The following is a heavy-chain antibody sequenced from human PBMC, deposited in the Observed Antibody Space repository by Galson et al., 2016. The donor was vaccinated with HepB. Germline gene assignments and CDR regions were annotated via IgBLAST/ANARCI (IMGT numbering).Heavy chain of an antibody. CDR3: ARDCTGGTCKFAGYDAFDI. Sequence: TLSLTCTVSGGSISSTTNWWSWVRQSPGQGLEWIGEIYHSGDTNYNPSLKSRATISVDTSRNQFSLSLSSVTAADTAVYYRARDCTGGTCKFAGYDAFDIWGQGTTVTVSS. CDR2: IYHSGDT. D-gene: IGHD2-8*02. V-gene: IGHV4-4*02. CDR1: GGSISSTTNW. J-gene: IGHJ3*02.